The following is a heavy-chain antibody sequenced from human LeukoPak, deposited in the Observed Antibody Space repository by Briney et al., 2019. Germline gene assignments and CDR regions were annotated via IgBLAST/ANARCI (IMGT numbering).Heavy chain of an antibody. J-gene: IGHJ6*03. V-gene: IGHV1-69*05. CDR1: GSTFSSYA. CDR3: ARGAATMIHGYYYYYMDV. Sequence: SVKVSCKASGSTFSSYAISWVRQAPGQGLEWMGRIIPIFGTANYAQKFQGRVTITTDESTSTAYMELSSLRSEDTAVYYCARGAATMIHGYYYYYMDVWGKGTTVTVSS. D-gene: IGHD3-22*01. CDR2: IIPIFGTA.